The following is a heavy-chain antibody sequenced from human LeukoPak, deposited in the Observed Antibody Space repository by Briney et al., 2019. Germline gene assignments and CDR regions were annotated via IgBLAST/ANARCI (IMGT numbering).Heavy chain of an antibody. Sequence: SETLSLTCTVSGGSISSYYWSWIRQPAGKGLEWIGRIYTSGSTNYNPSLKSRVTISVDTSKNQFSLKLSSVTAADTAVYYCARVAARAGPFDYWGQGTLVTVSS. CDR1: GGSISSYY. CDR2: IYTSGST. V-gene: IGHV4-4*07. CDR3: ARVAARAGPFDY. D-gene: IGHD6-6*01. J-gene: IGHJ4*02.